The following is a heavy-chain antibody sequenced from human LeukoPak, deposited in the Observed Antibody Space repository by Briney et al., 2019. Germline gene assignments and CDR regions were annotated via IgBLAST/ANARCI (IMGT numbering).Heavy chain of an antibody. J-gene: IGHJ6*03. CDR2: IKSKTDGGTT. CDR1: GFTLSNAW. D-gene: IGHD1-7*01. Sequence: GGSLTLSCAASGFTLSNAWMSWVRQAPGKGLEWVGRIKSKTDGGTTDYAAPVKGRFTISRDDSKNTLYLQMNSLKTEDTAVYYCLRTGTTHYYYYYMDVWGKGTTVTVSS. V-gene: IGHV3-15*01. CDR3: LRTGTTHYYYYYMDV.